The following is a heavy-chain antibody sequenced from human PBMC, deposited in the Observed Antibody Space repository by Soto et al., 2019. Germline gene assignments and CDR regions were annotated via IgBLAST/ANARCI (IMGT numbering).Heavy chain of an antibody. Sequence: PSETLSLTCTVSGGSVSSGGHYWSWIRQHPGKGLEWIGYTHYSGSTNYNPSLRSRVTISVDTSKNQLSLKLSSVTAADTAVYYCARGVSTVTTYLDYWGQGTLVTVSS. CDR1: GGSVSSGGHY. V-gene: IGHV4-31*03. J-gene: IGHJ4*02. D-gene: IGHD4-17*01. CDR2: THYSGST. CDR3: ARGVSTVTTYLDY.